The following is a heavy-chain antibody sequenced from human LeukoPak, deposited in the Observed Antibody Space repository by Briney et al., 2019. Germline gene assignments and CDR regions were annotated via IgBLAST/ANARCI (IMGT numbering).Heavy chain of an antibody. CDR1: GFTFSSYS. D-gene: IGHD1-26*01. V-gene: IGHV3-21*01. CDR2: ISSSSSYI. CDR3: ARRKWELLPLIY. J-gene: IGHJ4*02. Sequence: GGSLRLSCAASGFTFSSYSMNWVRQAPGKGLEWVSSISSSSSYIYYADSVKGRFTISRDNAKNSLYLQMNSLRAEDTAVYYCARRKWELLPLIYWGQGTLVTVSS.